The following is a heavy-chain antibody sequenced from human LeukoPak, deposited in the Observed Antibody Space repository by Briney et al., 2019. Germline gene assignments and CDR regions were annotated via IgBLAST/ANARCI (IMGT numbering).Heavy chain of an antibody. CDR1: GYTFTSYG. V-gene: IGHV1-18*01. J-gene: IGHJ4*02. CDR3: ARMDGYGSSWSGFDY. Sequence: ASVKVSCKASGYTFTSYGISWVRQAPGQGLEWMGWISAYNGNTNYAQKLQGRVTMTTDTSTSTAYMELRSLRSDDTAVYYCARMDGYGSSWSGFDYWGQGTLVTVSS. D-gene: IGHD6-13*01. CDR2: ISAYNGNT.